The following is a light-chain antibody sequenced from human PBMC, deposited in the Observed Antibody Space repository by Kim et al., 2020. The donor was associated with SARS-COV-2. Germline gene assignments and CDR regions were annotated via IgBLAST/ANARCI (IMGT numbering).Light chain of an antibody. V-gene: IGKV1-39*01. CDR1: QSISSY. J-gene: IGKJ2*01. CDR3: QQCYSTPYT. Sequence: DIQMTQSPSSLSASVGDRVTITCRASQSISSYLNWYQQKPGKAPKLLIYAASSLQSGVPSRFSGSGSGTDFTLTISSLQPEDFATYYCQQCYSTPYTFGQGTKLEL. CDR2: AAS.